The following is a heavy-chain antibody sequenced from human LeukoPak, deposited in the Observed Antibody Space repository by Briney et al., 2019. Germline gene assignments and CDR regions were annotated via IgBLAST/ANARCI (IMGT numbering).Heavy chain of an antibody. CDR3: ARDRGQYYYDSSGYFDY. J-gene: IGHJ4*02. V-gene: IGHV4-34*01. D-gene: IGHD3-22*01. CDR1: GGSFSGYY. CDR2: IYYSGST. Sequence: ASETLSLTCAVYGGSFSGYYWSWIRQPPGKGLEWIGSIYYSGSTYYNPSLKSRVTISVDTSKNQFSLKLSSVTAADTAVYYCARDRGQYYYDSSGYFDYWGQGTLVTVSS.